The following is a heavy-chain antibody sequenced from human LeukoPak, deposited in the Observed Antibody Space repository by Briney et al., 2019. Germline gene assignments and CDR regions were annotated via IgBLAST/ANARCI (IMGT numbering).Heavy chain of an antibody. CDR2: ISWNSGSV. D-gene: IGHD3-10*01. Sequence: GGSLRLSCAASGFNFDNYAMHWVRQAPGKGLDWVSGISWNSGSVAYADSVQGRFTISRDSAKNSLYLQMNSLRAEDTALYYCAKAYGSGSYFTDFQMYYFDYWGQGTLVTVSS. J-gene: IGHJ4*02. V-gene: IGHV3-9*01. CDR1: GFNFDNYA. CDR3: AKAYGSGSYFTDFQMYYFDY.